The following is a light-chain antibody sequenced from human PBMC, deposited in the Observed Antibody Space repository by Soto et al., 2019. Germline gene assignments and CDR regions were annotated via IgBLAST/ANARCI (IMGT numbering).Light chain of an antibody. CDR1: HSVSSS. J-gene: IGKJ2*01. Sequence: EIVLTQSPATLSLSPGERATLSFRASHSVSSSLGWYQQIPGKAPRLLIYDASNRATGIPARFSGSGSGTDFTLTISSLEPEDFALYYCQHRNNWPRTFGQGTKLEIK. V-gene: IGKV3-11*01. CDR2: DAS. CDR3: QHRNNWPRT.